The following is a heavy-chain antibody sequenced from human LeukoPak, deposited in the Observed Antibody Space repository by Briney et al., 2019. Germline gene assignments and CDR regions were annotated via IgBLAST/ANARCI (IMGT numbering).Heavy chain of an antibody. CDR1: GGSISSSSYY. V-gene: IGHV4-39*07. J-gene: IGHJ6*02. D-gene: IGHD3-9*01. Sequence: PSETLSLTCTVSGGSISSSSYYWGWIRQPPGKGLEWIGSIYYSGSTYYNPSLKSRVTISVDTSKNQFSLKLSSVTAADTAVYYCARDPLEEDILTGHGMDVWDQGTTVTVSS. CDR3: ARDPLEEDILTGHGMDV. CDR2: IYYSGST.